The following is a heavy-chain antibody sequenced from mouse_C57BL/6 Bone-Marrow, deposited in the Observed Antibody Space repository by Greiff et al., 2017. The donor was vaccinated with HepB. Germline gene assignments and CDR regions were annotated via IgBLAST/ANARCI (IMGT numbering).Heavy chain of an antibody. CDR2: ISSGGSYT. Sequence: DVKLVESGGDLVKPGGSLKLSCAASGFTFSSYGMSWVRQTPDKRLEWVATISSGGSYTYYPDSVKGRFTISRDNAKNTLYLQMSSLKSEDTAMYYCAADYYAMDYWGQGTSVTVSS. J-gene: IGHJ4*01. CDR3: AADYYAMDY. V-gene: IGHV5-6*02. CDR1: GFTFSSYG.